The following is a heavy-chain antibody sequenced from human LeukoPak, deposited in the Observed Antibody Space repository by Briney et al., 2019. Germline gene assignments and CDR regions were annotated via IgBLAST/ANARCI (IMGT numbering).Heavy chain of an antibody. J-gene: IGHJ4*02. CDR1: GFTFSTYW. Sequence: GGSLRLSCAASGFTFSTYWMSWVRQAPGKGLEWVAFISYDGGSGYYADSVKGRFTISRDNSKNTLYLQMNSLRAEDTAVYYCAKDESPVVVPAATYDYWGQGTLVTVSS. CDR3: AKDESPVVVPAATYDY. D-gene: IGHD2-2*01. CDR2: ISYDGGSG. V-gene: IGHV3-30*18.